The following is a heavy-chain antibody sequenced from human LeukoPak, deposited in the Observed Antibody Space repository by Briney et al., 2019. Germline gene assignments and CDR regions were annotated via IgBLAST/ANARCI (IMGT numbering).Heavy chain of an antibody. V-gene: IGHV3-30*19. CDR2: IRHDGNDK. D-gene: IGHD3-9*01. CDR3: AREYYDILTGYYPNRLFDY. CDR1: GFTFTSYG. Sequence: PGGSLRLSCVASGFTFTSYGMHWVRQAPGKGLEWVALIRHDGNDKYYAETVKGRFTISRDNSNNTVYLQMNTLRAEDTAMYYCAREYYDILTGYYPNRLFDYWGQGTLVTVSS. J-gene: IGHJ4*02.